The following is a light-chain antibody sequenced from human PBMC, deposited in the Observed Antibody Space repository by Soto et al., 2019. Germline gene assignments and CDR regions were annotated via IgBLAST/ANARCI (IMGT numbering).Light chain of an antibody. V-gene: IGLV2-14*03. Sequence: QSAISQPASVSGSPGQSITISCPGASSDVGGFDHVSWYQQHPGNVPRLLIYDVSSRPSGVSDRFSGSKSGNTASLTISGLQAEDEADYYCNSFTTTNTYVFGTGTKVTVL. J-gene: IGLJ1*01. CDR2: DVS. CDR3: NSFTTTNTYV. CDR1: SSDVGGFDH.